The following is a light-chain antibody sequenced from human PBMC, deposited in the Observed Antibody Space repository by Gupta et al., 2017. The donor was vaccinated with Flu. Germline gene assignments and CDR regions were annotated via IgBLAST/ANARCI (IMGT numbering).Light chain of an antibody. CDR1: HSISSL. CDR3: QFTHT. J-gene: IGKJ2*01. V-gene: IGKV1-5*03. CDR2: KTS. Sequence: SATVGDRVTITYRVSHSISSLLAWYQQKPGKAPKVLIYKTSRFKSGFPSSVSGSGSGTEVTFTINNLQPDYASTYYCQFTHTFGQGTKVEIK.